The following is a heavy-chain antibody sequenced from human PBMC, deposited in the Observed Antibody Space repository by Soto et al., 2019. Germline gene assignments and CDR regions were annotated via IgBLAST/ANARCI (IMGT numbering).Heavy chain of an antibody. CDR1: GYTFTSYG. CDR3: AKDRGADGIDG. CDR2: ISAYNGNT. V-gene: IGHV1-18*01. Sequence: QVQLVQSGAEVKKPGASVKVSCKASGYTFTSYGISWVRQAPGQGLEWMGWISAYNGNTNYAQKLQGRVTMTTDTTTSTADRELRSLRSDDTAVYYCAKDRGADGIDGCGQGTKVTVSS. J-gene: IGHJ6*02.